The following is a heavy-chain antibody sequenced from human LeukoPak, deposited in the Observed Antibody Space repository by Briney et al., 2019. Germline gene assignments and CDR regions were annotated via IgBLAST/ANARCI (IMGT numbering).Heavy chain of an antibody. CDR2: IIPIFGTA. D-gene: IGHD2-15*01. Sequence: EASVKVSCKASGGTFSSYAISWVRQAPGQGLEWMGGIIPIFGTANYAQKFQGRVTITADESTSTAYMELSSLRAEDTAVYYCARDRWELLSNSYHYCGLDVWGQGTTVTVSS. V-gene: IGHV1-69*01. CDR1: GGTFSSYA. J-gene: IGHJ6*02. CDR3: ARDRWELLSNSYHYCGLDV.